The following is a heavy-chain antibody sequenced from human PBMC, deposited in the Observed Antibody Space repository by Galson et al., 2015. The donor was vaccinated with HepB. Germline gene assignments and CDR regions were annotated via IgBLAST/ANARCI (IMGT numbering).Heavy chain of an antibody. V-gene: IGHV4-59*01. Sequence: SETLSLTCTVSGGSISSYYWSWIRQPPGKGLERIGYIYYSGSTNYNPSLKSRVTISVDTSKNQFSLKLSSVTAADTAVYYCARDGWSGSGPFYYYYGMDVWGQGTTVTVSS. D-gene: IGHD3-3*01. CDR3: ARDGWSGSGPFYYYYGMDV. CDR1: GGSISSYY. J-gene: IGHJ6*02. CDR2: IYYSGST.